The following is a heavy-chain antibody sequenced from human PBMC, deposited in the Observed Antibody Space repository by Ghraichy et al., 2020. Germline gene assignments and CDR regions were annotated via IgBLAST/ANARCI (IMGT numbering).Heavy chain of an antibody. Sequence: GGSLRLSCAASGFTFSSYGMHWVRQAPGKGLEWVSDIWNDGSNKYYADSVKGRFTISRDNSKNTMYLQMNSLRAEDTAVYYCARGNAVVPAAIMAAYDAFDIWGQGTMVTVSS. CDR1: GFTFSSYG. V-gene: IGHV3-33*01. J-gene: IGHJ3*02. D-gene: IGHD2-2*01. CDR2: IWNDGSNK. CDR3: ARGNAVVPAAIMAAYDAFDI.